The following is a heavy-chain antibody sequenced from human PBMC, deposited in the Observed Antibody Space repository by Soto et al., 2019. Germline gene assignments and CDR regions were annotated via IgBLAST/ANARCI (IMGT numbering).Heavy chain of an antibody. CDR3: ARDQVFGSGSLDY. D-gene: IGHD3-10*01. V-gene: IGHV3-74*01. J-gene: IGHJ4*02. CDR1: GFIFSSYW. CDR2: IRDDGGDT. Sequence: EVHLVESGGDLVQPGGSLRLSCAASGFIFSSYWMHWVRQVPGKGLVWVSRIRDDGGDTNYADSVKGRFTISRDNAKNTLYLQMNSLRAEDTAVYYCARDQVFGSGSLDYWGQGTLVTVSS.